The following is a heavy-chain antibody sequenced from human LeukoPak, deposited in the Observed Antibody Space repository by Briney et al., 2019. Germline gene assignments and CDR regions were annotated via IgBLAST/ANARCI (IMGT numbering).Heavy chain of an antibody. CDR1: GYTFTGYY. Sequence: ASVKVSCKASGYTFTGYYMHWVRQAPGQGLEWMGRINPNSGGTNYAQEFQGRVTMTRDTSISTAYMELSRLRSDDTAVYYCARAGLRQQLAHFDYWGQGTLVTVSS. J-gene: IGHJ4*02. V-gene: IGHV1-2*06. CDR2: INPNSGGT. CDR3: ARAGLRQQLAHFDY. D-gene: IGHD6-6*01.